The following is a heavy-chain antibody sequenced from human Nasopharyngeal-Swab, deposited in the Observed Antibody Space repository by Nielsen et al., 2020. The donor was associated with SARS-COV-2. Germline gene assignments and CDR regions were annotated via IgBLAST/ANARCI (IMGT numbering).Heavy chain of an antibody. V-gene: IGHV3-23*01. J-gene: IGHJ3*02. CDR2: ISASGGST. CDR1: GFTFNIYA. D-gene: IGHD3-10*01. Sequence: GESLKISCLASGFTFNIYAMAWVRRTPGRGLQWVSGISASGGSTYYTDSVKGRFAVSRDNSRNTLYLQMHSLRAEDTALYYCAKDDVVRGDAFDIWGQGTMVTVSS. CDR3: AKDDVVRGDAFDI.